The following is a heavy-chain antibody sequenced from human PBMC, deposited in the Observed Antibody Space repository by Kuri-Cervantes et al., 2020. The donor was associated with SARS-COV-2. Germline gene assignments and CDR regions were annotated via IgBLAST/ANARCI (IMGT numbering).Heavy chain of an antibody. J-gene: IGHJ4*02. Sequence: LSLTCAASGFTFSSYAMSWVRQAPGKGLEWVSAISGSGGSTYYADSVKGRFTISRDNSKNTLYLQMNSLRAEDTAAYYCAKDLSGSYYFDYWGQGTLVTVSS. D-gene: IGHD1-26*01. CDR2: ISGSGGST. CDR1: GFTFSSYA. CDR3: AKDLSGSYYFDY. V-gene: IGHV3-23*01.